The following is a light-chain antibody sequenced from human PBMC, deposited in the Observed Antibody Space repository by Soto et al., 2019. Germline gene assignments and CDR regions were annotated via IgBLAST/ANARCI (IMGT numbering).Light chain of an antibody. J-gene: IGKJ3*01. CDR2: AAS. V-gene: IGKV1-39*01. CDR3: QQSFSTPLL. CDR1: QHIINY. Sequence: DIPMTQSPSSLSASVGDRVNITCRTSQHIINYLNWYQQKPGEAPKLLIYAASVLQSGVPSRFSGRGAGRDFTLTISSLQPGDFATYYCQQSFSTPLLFGPGTRVDIK.